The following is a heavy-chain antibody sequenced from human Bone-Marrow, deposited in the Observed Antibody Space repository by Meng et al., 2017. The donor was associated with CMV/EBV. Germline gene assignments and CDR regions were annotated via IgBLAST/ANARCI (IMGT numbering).Heavy chain of an antibody. V-gene: IGHV3-30*01. D-gene: IGHD3-10*01. CDR1: EYSVRSYT. J-gene: IGHJ4*02. CDR2: ISYNGTIK. CDR3: AGSAPMVRDLYYFDY. Sequence: SEYSVRSYTMHWVRRVRGEGIEWLEGISYNGTIKYCANSVKGRYTISRDNTQNSLNLEENGLRTGDTAVYYCAGSAPMVRDLYYFDYWGQGTLVTVSS.